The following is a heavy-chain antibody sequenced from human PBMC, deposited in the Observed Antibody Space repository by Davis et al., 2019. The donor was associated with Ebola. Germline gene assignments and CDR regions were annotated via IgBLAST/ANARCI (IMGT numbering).Heavy chain of an antibody. D-gene: IGHD4-17*01. CDR2: ISGSGGST. CDR3: AKDYGDYGFNY. V-gene: IGHV3-23*01. J-gene: IGHJ4*02. Sequence: GESLKIPCAASGFTFSSYAMSWVRQAPGKGLEWVSAISGSGGSTYYADSVKGRFTISRDNSKNTLYLQMNSLRAEDTAVYYCAKDYGDYGFNYWGQGTLVTVSS. CDR1: GFTFSSYA.